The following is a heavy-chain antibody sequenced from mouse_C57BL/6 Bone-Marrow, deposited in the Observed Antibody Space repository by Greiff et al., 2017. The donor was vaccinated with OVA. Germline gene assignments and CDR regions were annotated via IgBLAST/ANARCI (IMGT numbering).Heavy chain of an antibody. Sequence: EVQGVESGGGLVKPGGSLKLSCAASGFTFGSYAMSWVRQTPEKRLEWVATISDGGSYTYYPDNVKGRFTISRDNAKNNLYLQMSHLKSEDTAMYYCARDDYDYYYAMDYWGQGTSVTVSS. J-gene: IGHJ4*01. V-gene: IGHV5-4*01. CDR2: ISDGGSYT. CDR1: GFTFGSYA. D-gene: IGHD2-4*01. CDR3: ARDDYDYYYAMDY.